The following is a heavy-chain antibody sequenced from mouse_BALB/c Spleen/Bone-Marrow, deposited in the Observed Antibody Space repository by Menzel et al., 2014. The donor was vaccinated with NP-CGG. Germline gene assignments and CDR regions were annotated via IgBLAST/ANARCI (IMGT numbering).Heavy chain of an antibody. CDR1: GYTFSSNW. D-gene: IGHD1-1*01. CDR3: AREDITTVVEMYY. V-gene: IGHV1-9*01. Sequence: QVQLQQSGAELMKPGASVKISCKATGYTFSSNWIEWVKQRPGHGLEWIGEILPGSGNTNYNEKFKGKATFTADTSSNTAYMQLSSLTSEDSAVYYCAREDITTVVEMYYWGQGTSATVSS. J-gene: IGHJ4*01. CDR2: ILPGSGNT.